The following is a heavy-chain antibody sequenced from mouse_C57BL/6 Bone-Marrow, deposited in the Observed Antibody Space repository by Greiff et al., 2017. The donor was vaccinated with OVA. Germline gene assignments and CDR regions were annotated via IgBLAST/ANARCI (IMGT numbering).Heavy chain of an antibody. CDR2: IYPRSGNT. CDR3: ARYAYGSSEGYFDV. J-gene: IGHJ1*03. V-gene: IGHV1-81*01. CDR1: GYTFTSYG. D-gene: IGHD1-1*01. Sequence: QVQLQQSGAELARPGASVKLSCKASGYTFTSYGISWVKQRTGQGLEWIGEIYPRSGNTYYNEKFKGKATLTADKSSSTAYMELRSLTSEDSAVYVCARYAYGSSEGYFDVWGTGTTVTVSS.